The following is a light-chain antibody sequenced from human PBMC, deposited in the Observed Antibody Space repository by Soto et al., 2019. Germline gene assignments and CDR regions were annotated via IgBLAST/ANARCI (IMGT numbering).Light chain of an antibody. J-gene: IGKJ1*01. CDR3: RQFNVWHRT. CDR2: GAS. Sequence: EIVMTQSPATLSVSPGERATLSCRASQSVGSNLAWYQQKPGQAPRLLIYGASTRATDIPARFSGSGSGTEFALTINSLQSEDFAVYFCRQFNVWHRTFGQGTKVDIK. V-gene: IGKV3-15*01. CDR1: QSVGSN.